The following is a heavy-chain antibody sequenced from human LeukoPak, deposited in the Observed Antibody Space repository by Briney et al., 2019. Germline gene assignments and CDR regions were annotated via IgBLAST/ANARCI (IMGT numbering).Heavy chain of an antibody. V-gene: IGHV3-30-3*01. CDR3: ARDYYDSSGYAPSDY. D-gene: IGHD3-22*01. CDR2: ISYDGSNK. J-gene: IGHJ4*02. CDR1: GFTFSSYA. Sequence: GGSLRLSCAASGFTFSSYAMHWVRQAPGKGLEWVAVISYDGSNKYYADSVKGRFTISRDNSKNTLYLQMNSLRAEDTAVYYCARDYYDSSGYAPSDYWGQGTLVTVSS.